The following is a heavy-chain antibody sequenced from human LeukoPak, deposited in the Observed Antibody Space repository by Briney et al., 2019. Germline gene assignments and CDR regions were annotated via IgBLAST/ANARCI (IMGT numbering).Heavy chain of an antibody. J-gene: IGHJ6*02. Sequence: ASVKVSCKASGYTFTSYAMHWVRQAPGQRLEWMGWIKAGNGNTKYSQKFQGRVTITRDTSASTAYMELSSLRSEDTAVYYCARVRVFTVTTFRKSYYYYGMDVWGQGTTVTVSS. D-gene: IGHD4-17*01. V-gene: IGHV1-3*01. CDR3: ARVRVFTVTTFRKSYYYYGMDV. CDR1: GYTFTSYA. CDR2: IKAGNGNT.